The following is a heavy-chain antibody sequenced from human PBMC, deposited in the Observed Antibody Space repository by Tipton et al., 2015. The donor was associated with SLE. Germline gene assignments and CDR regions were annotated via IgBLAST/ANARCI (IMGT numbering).Heavy chain of an antibody. CDR3: ARGSSSSWFLFDY. J-gene: IGHJ4*02. Sequence: SLRLSCAASGFTFSDYHMSWIRQAPGKGLEWISYISSSGSTIYYADSVKGRFTISRDNAKNSLYLQMNSLRAEDTAVYYCARGSSSSWFLFDYWGQGTLVTVSS. CDR2: ISSSGSTI. V-gene: IGHV3-11*01. CDR1: GFTFSDYH. D-gene: IGHD6-13*01.